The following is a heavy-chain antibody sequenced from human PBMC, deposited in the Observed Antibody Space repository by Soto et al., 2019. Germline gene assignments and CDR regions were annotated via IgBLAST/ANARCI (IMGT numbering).Heavy chain of an antibody. Sequence: SDTLSLTCTVSGGSFKGGSYSWSWIRQPPGKGLECVGYVYHTGRTSYNPSLKSRVSISMDTSKHQFSLNLDSVTAADTAVYFCARDFAYFDSWGQGTLVNVSS. CDR3: ARDFAYFDS. CDR2: VYHTGRT. J-gene: IGHJ4*02. CDR1: GGSFKGGSYS. D-gene: IGHD3-3*01. V-gene: IGHV4-61*01.